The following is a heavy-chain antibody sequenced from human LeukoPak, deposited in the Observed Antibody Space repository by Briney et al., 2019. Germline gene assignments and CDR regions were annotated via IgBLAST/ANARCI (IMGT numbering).Heavy chain of an antibody. CDR2: ISALTGDT. CDR3: ARGGRSSGSYYFDY. J-gene: IGHJ4*02. CDR1: GYNFNDFG. D-gene: IGHD1-26*01. V-gene: IGHV1-2*02. Sequence: GASVKVSCKASGYNFNDFGVTWVRQARGQGLEWMGWISALTGDTNYAQKFQGRVTMTRDTSISTAYMELSRLRSDDTAVYYCARGGRSSGSYYFDYWGQGTLVTVSS.